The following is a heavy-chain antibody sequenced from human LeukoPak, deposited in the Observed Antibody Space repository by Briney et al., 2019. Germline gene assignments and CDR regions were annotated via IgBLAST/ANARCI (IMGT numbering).Heavy chain of an antibody. CDR3: ARSMKDYGSGTRPYDY. Sequence: GAAVKVSCKPSGYTFTDYYMHWVRQAPGQGLEWMGWINPNSGGTNYAQKFQGRVTMTRDTSISTAYMELNRLRSDDTAVYFCARSMKDYGSGTRPYDYWGQGTLVTVSS. J-gene: IGHJ4*02. V-gene: IGHV1-2*02. D-gene: IGHD3-10*01. CDR2: INPNSGGT. CDR1: GYTFTDYY.